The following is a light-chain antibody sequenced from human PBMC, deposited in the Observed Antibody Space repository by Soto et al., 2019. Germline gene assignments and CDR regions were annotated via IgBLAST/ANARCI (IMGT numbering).Light chain of an antibody. CDR2: GGS. CDR3: QQYAFSPRT. CDR1: QSIDSKY. Sequence: EIVLTQSPGTLALSPGERATLSCRASQSIDSKYFSWYQQKPGQAPRLLIYGGSRRATGVPDRFSGAGSGTDFTLTISRLEPEDFAVFYWQQYAFSPRTFGQGTRLQIK. J-gene: IGKJ5*01. V-gene: IGKV3-20*01.